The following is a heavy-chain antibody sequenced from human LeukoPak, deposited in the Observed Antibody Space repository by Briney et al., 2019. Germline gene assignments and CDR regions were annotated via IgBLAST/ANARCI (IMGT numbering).Heavy chain of an antibody. D-gene: IGHD6-13*01. CDR2: IRYDGSNK. V-gene: IGHV3-30*02. CDR3: AKQAISSSLYYFDY. J-gene: IGHJ4*02. Sequence: GGSLRLSCAASGFTFSSYGMHWVRQAPGKGLEWVAFIRYDGSNKYYADSVKGRFTISRDNSKNTLYLQMNSLRAEDTAVYYCAKQAISSSLYYFDYWGQGTLVTVSS. CDR1: GFTFSSYG.